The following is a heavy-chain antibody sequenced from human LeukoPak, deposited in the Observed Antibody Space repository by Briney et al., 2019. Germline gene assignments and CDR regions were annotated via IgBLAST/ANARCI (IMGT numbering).Heavy chain of an antibody. D-gene: IGHD3-16*01. CDR1: GFTSIAYA. Sequence: GGSLRLSCVGSGFTSIAYALTWARQAPGKGLEWVSGISGGGVTTYYADSVKGRFTISRDNSKNTLYLQMNSLRADDTAIYYCARNQQLGGHSYYYYGMDVWGQGTTVTASS. CDR2: ISGGGVTT. CDR3: ARNQQLGGHSYYYYGMDV. V-gene: IGHV3-23*01. J-gene: IGHJ6*02.